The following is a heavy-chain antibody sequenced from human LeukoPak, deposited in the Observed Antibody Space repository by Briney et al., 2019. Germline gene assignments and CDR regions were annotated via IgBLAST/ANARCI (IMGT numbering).Heavy chain of an antibody. D-gene: IGHD1-26*01. CDR3: AKEPQRGWELLHPPDFDY. CDR1: GFTFSSYA. J-gene: IGHJ4*02. V-gene: IGHV3-23*01. CDR2: ISGSGGST. Sequence: LAGGSLRLSCAASGFTFSSYAMSWVRQAPGKGLEWVSAISGSGGSTYYADSVKGRFTISRDNSKNTLYLQMNSLRAEDTAVYYCAKEPQRGWELLHPPDFDYWGQGTLVTVSS.